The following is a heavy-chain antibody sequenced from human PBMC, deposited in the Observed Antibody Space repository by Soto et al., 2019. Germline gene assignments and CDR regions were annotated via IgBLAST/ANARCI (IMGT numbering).Heavy chain of an antibody. CDR2: MNPNSANT. Sequence: QVQLVQSGAEVKKPGASVKVSCKASGYTFTSYDINWVRQATGQGLEWMGWMNPNSANTGYAQKFQGRVTMTRNTAISTADTGPSSLRAGDPAVYYCAREGVRGMDVWGQATTVTVSS. D-gene: IGHD3-16*01. CDR3: AREGVRGMDV. V-gene: IGHV1-8*01. CDR1: GYTFTSYD. J-gene: IGHJ6*02.